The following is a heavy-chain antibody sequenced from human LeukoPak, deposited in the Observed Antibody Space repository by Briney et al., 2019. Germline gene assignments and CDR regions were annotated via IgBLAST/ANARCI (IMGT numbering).Heavy chain of an antibody. Sequence: SQTLSLTCAISGDSVSSNSAARNWIRQSPSRGLEWLGRTYYRSKWSNDYAVSVKSRITINPDTSRNQFSLQLNSVTPEDTAVYYCARYYYDSRGYYYYYFDYWGQGTLVTVSS. CDR3: ARYYYDSRGYYYYYFDY. D-gene: IGHD3-22*01. V-gene: IGHV6-1*01. J-gene: IGHJ4*02. CDR2: TYYRSKWSN. CDR1: GDSVSSNSAA.